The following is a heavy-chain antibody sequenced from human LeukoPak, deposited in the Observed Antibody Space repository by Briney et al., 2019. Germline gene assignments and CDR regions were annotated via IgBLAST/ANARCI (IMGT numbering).Heavy chain of an antibody. CDR1: GGSISSYY. J-gene: IGHJ3*02. V-gene: IGHV4-4*07. Sequence: PSETLSLTCTVSGGSISSYYWSWIRQPAGKGLEWIGRIYTSGSTNYNPSLKSRVTISVDTSKNQFSLKLSSVTAADTAVYYCAIASGATRPYAFDIWGQGTMVTVSS. D-gene: IGHD1-26*01. CDR3: AIASGATRPYAFDI. CDR2: IYTSGST.